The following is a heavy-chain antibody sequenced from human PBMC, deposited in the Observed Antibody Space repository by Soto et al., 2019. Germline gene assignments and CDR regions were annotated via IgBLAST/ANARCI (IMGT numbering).Heavy chain of an antibody. D-gene: IGHD3-10*01. Sequence: SETLSLTCTVSGGSISSSSYYWGWIRQPPGKGLEWIGSIYYSGSTYYNPSLKSRVTISVDTSKNQFSLKLRSVTAADTAVYYCARRELEDAFDIWGQGTMVTVSS. CDR3: ARRELEDAFDI. CDR1: GGSISSSSYY. J-gene: IGHJ3*02. V-gene: IGHV4-39*01. CDR2: IYYSGST.